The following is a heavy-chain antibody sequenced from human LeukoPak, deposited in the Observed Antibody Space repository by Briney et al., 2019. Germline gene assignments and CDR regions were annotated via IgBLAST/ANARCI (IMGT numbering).Heavy chain of an antibody. CDR1: GFTFSSYE. V-gene: IGHV3-48*03. Sequence: PGGSLRLSCAASGFTFSSYEMNWVRQAPGKGLEWVSYISSTGSTLYYADSLKGRFTISRDNAKNSQYLQMNSLRAEDTAVYFCVRAKGGPGSTWAFDIWGQGTMVTVSS. J-gene: IGHJ3*02. CDR2: ISSTGSTL. CDR3: VRAKGGPGSTWAFDI. D-gene: IGHD6-13*01.